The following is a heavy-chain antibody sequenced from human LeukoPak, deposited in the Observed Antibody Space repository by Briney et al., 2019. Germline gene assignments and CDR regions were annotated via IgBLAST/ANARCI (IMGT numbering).Heavy chain of an antibody. CDR1: GGSVSSSSYY. V-gene: IGHV4-39*01. Sequence: MPSETLSLTCTVSGGSVSSSSYYWGWIRQPPGKGLEWIGSIYYSGSTYYNPSLKSRVTISVDTSKNQFSLKLSSVTAADTAVYYCARCTSGSYVTLWFDPWGQGTLVTVSS. J-gene: IGHJ5*02. CDR2: IYYSGST. D-gene: IGHD1-26*01. CDR3: ARCTSGSYVTLWFDP.